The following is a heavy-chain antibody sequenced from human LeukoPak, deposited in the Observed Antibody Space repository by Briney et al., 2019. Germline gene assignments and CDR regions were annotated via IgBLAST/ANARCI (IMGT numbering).Heavy chain of an antibody. J-gene: IGHJ4*02. CDR1: GGSISSSNW. D-gene: IGHD6-25*01. CDR2: IYHSGST. V-gene: IGHV4-4*02. Sequence: SETLSLTCAVSGGSISSSNWWRWVRQPPGKGLGWIGEIYHSGSTNYNPSLKSRITISVDKSKNQFSLRLTSVTAADTAVYYCARGGTGYIDYWGQGTLVTVSS. CDR3: ARGGTGYIDY.